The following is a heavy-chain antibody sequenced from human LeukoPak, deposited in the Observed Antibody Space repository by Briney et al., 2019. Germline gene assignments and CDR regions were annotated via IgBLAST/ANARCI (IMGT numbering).Heavy chain of an antibody. CDR3: ASYYFDSSGYYFPFDI. CDR1: GGSFSGYY. Sequence: SETLSLTCAVYGGSFSGYYWSWIRQPPGKGLEWIGEINHSGSTNYNPSLKSRVTISVDTSKNQFSLKLSSVTAADTAVYYCASYYFDSSGYYFPFDIWGQGTMVTVSS. CDR2: INHSGST. D-gene: IGHD3-22*01. J-gene: IGHJ3*02. V-gene: IGHV4-34*01.